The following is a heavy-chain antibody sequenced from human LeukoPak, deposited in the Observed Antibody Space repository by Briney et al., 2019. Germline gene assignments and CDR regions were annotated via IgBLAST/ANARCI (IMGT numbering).Heavy chain of an antibody. Sequence: GGSLRLSCAASGLTFSSYEMNWVRQAPGKGLEGVSYISSSGSTIYYADSVKGRFTISRDNAKNSLYLHMNSLRPEDTALYYCVRDRNGKSLHDAFDIWGQGTMVTVSS. CDR1: GLTFSSYE. V-gene: IGHV3-48*03. D-gene: IGHD5/OR15-5a*01. CDR3: VRDRNGKSLHDAFDI. CDR2: ISSSGSTI. J-gene: IGHJ3*02.